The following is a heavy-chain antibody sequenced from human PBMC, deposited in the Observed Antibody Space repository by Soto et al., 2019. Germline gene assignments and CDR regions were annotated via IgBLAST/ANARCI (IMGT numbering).Heavy chain of an antibody. CDR1: GYTFTSYY. J-gene: IGHJ5*02. D-gene: IGHD4-17*01. Sequence: GASVKVSCKASGYTFTSYYMHWVRQAPGQGLEWMGIINPSGGSTSYAQKFQGRVTMTRDTSTSTVYMELSSLRSEDTAVYYCARALVGLTTTVTTSYNWFDPWGQGTLVTVSS. V-gene: IGHV1-46*01. CDR2: INPSGGST. CDR3: ARALVGLTTTVTTSYNWFDP.